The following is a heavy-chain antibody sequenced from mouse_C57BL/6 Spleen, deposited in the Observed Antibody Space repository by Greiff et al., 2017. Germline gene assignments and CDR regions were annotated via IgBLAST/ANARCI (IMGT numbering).Heavy chain of an antibody. CDR1: GYTFTSYT. J-gene: IGHJ4*01. CDR3: AREDPDQIPNYYAMGY. Sequence: VQLQQSGAELARPGASVKMSCKASGYTFTSYTMHWVKQRPGQGLEWIGYINPSRGYTKYNQKFKDKATLPADKSSSTAYMQLSSLTSEDSAFYYWAREDPDQIPNYYAMGYGGQGTSVAVSS. CDR2: INPSRGYT. V-gene: IGHV1-4*01.